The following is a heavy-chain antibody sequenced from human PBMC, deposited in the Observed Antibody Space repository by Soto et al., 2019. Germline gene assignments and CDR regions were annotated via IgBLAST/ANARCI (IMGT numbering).Heavy chain of an antibody. CDR3: AREGAMPSYYDGLDV. Sequence: QVQLVQSGAEVRKPGASVKVSCKASGYTFTTYGISWVRQAPGQGLEWMGWISGYNGHTKYAQKFQGRVTMTTDTSMSAVYMYQRSLRSAATAVYYCAREGAMPSYYDGLDVWGQGSTVTVSS. CDR2: ISGYNGHT. J-gene: IGHJ6*01. V-gene: IGHV1-18*01. D-gene: IGHD2-2*01. CDR1: GYTFTTYG.